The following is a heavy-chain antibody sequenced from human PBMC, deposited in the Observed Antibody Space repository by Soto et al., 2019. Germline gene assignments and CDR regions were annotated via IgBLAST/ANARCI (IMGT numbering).Heavy chain of an antibody. CDR3: ARSQGSSTSLEIYYYYYYGMDV. CDR2: IIPISGTA. Sequence: QVQLVQSGAEVKKPGSSGKVSCKASGGTFSSYAISWVRQAPGQGLEWRGGIIPISGTANYAQKFQGRVTITADESTSTDYMELSSLRSEDTAVYYCARSQGSSTSLEIYYYYYYGMDVWGQGTTVTVSS. J-gene: IGHJ6*02. CDR1: GGTFSSYA. V-gene: IGHV1-69*01. D-gene: IGHD2-2*01.